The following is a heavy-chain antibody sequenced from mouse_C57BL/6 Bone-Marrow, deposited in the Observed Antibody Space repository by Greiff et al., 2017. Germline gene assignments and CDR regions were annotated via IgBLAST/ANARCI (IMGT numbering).Heavy chain of an antibody. D-gene: IGHD2-5*01. J-gene: IGHJ2*01. V-gene: IGHV5-4*03. CDR2: ISDGGSYT. Sequence: EVMLVESGGGLVKPGGSLKLSCAASGFTFSSYAMSWVRQTPEKRLEWVATISDGGSYTYYPDNVKGRFTISRDNAKNNLYLQMNHLKSEDTAMYYCARHYSTIVDYWGQGTTLTVSS. CDR3: ARHYSTIVDY. CDR1: GFTFSSYA.